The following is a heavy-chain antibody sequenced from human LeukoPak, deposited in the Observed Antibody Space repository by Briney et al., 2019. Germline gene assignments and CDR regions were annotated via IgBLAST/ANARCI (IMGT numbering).Heavy chain of an antibody. D-gene: IGHD6-13*01. Sequence: GGSLRLSCAASGFTFNNYNMNWVRQAPGKGLEWASSISDSSSYIYYADSVRGRFTISRDNAKNSLYLQMNSLRAEDTAVYYCARDLMGIAYRGAFYYWGQGTLVTVSS. CDR1: GFTFNNYN. CDR3: ARDLMGIAYRGAFYY. J-gene: IGHJ4*02. CDR2: ISDSSSYI. V-gene: IGHV3-21*04.